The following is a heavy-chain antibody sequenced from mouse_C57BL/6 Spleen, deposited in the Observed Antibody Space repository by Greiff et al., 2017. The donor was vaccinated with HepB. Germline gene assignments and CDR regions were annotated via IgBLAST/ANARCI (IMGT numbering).Heavy chain of an antibody. Sequence: EVQLVESGGGLVKPGGSLKLSCAASGFTFSSYAMSWVRQTPEKRLEWVATISDGGSYTYYPDNVKGRFTISRDNAKNNLYLQMSHLKSEDTAMYYCARGGLGLDYWGQGTTLTVSS. V-gene: IGHV5-4*01. CDR1: GFTFSSYA. CDR2: ISDGGSYT. CDR3: ARGGLGLDY. D-gene: IGHD4-1*01. J-gene: IGHJ2*01.